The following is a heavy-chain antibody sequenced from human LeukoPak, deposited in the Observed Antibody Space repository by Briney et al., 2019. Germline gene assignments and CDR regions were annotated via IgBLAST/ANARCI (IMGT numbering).Heavy chain of an antibody. V-gene: IGHV4-61*02. J-gene: IGHJ6*03. Sequence: SQTLSLTCTVSGGSISSGSYYWRWIRQPAGKGLEWIGRIYTSGSTNHNPSLKSRVTISVGTSKNQYSLKLSSVTAADTALYYCARDSLLPSAMGYYYMDVWGKGTTVTVSS. D-gene: IGHD2-2*01. CDR3: ARDSLLPSAMGYYYMDV. CDR2: IYTSGST. CDR1: GGSISSGSYY.